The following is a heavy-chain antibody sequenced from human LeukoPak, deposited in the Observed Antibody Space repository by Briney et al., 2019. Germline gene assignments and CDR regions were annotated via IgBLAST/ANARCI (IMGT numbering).Heavy chain of an antibody. J-gene: IGHJ3*02. CDR3: AREGPLLDDYGDYLGAFDI. Sequence: ASVKVSCKASGYTFTSYGISWVRQAPGQGLEWMGWISAYNGNTNYAQKLQGRVTMTTDTSTSTAYMELRSLRSDDTAVYYCAREGPLLDDYGDYLGAFDIWGQGTMVTVSS. V-gene: IGHV1-18*01. D-gene: IGHD4-17*01. CDR2: ISAYNGNT. CDR1: GYTFTSYG.